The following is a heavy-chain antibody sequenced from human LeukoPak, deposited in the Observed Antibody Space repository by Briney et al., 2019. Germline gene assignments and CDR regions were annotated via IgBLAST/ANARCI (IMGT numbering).Heavy chain of an antibody. CDR2: IIPIFGIA. Sequence: SLKVSCKASGGTFSSYAISWVRPARGKGLEWMGRIIPIFGIANYAQKIQGRVTITADKSTSTACMELSSLRSEDTAVYYCARQPDGYNSYYFDYWGQGTLVTVSS. D-gene: IGHD5-24*01. V-gene: IGHV1-69*04. CDR1: GGTFSSYA. CDR3: ARQPDGYNSYYFDY. J-gene: IGHJ4*02.